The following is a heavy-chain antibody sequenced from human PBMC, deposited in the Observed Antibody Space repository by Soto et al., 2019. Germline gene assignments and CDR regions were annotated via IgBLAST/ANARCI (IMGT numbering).Heavy chain of an antibody. V-gene: IGHV3-30-3*01. Sequence: PGGSLRLSCAASGFTFSSYAMHWVRQAPGKGLEWVAVISYDGSNKYYADSVKGRFTISRDNSKNTLYLQMNSLRAEDTAVYYCARDRFYDFWSGYPLNYYYYGMDVWGQGTTVTVSS. D-gene: IGHD3-3*01. CDR3: ARDRFYDFWSGYPLNYYYYGMDV. CDR1: GFTFSSYA. J-gene: IGHJ6*02. CDR2: ISYDGSNK.